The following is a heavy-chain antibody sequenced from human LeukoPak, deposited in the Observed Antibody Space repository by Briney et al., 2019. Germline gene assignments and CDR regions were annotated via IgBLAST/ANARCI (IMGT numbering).Heavy chain of an antibody. CDR3: ARERGGSGYDSGLDFDY. V-gene: IGHV5-51*01. Sequence: GESLKISCKGSGYSFTNYWIGWVRQMPGKGLEWMGIIYPGASDTRYSPSFQGQVTMSADKSINTAYLQWSSLKASDTAMYYCARERGGSGYDSGLDFDYWGQGTLVTVSS. CDR1: GYSFTNYW. J-gene: IGHJ4*02. D-gene: IGHD5-12*01. CDR2: IYPGASDT.